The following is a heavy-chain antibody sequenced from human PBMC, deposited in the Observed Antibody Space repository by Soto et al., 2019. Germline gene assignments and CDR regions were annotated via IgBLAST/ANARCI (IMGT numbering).Heavy chain of an antibody. J-gene: IGHJ4*02. CDR1: GGSISSGNYY. Sequence: QVQLQESGPGLVKPSQTLSLTCTVSGGSISSGNYYWSWIRQPPGKGLEWIGFISYGGSTSYSASLTPRFPISVDTSKHQFSLHLSFVTAADTAVYYCATMGTPATGLYYFDSWGQGTLVTVSS. V-gene: IGHV4-30-4*01. CDR2: ISYGGST. CDR3: ATMGTPATGLYYFDS. D-gene: IGHD1-7*01.